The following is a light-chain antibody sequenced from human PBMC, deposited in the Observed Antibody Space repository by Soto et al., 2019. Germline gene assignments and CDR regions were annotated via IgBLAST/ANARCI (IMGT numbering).Light chain of an antibody. CDR1: QNISTY. V-gene: IGKV1-39*01. J-gene: IGKJ2*01. CDR2: AAS. Sequence: DIPMTQSPYSLSASVGDRVTITCRASQNISTYLNWYRQKPGKAPNLLIYAASTLQSGVPSRFSGGGSGTDFTLTISSLLPEDFATYYCQQSYTPPVTFGQGTNLEI. CDR3: QQSYTPPVT.